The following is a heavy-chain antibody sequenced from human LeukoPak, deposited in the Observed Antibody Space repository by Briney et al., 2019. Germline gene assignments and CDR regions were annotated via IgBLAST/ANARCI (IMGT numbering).Heavy chain of an antibody. Sequence: ASVKVSCKASGYTFTGYYMHWVRQAPGQGLEWMGWINPNSGGTNYVQKFQGRITMTRDTSISTAYMELSRLRSDDTAVYYCARVKMDYYDSSGSPEYYFDYWGQGTLVTVSS. CDR2: INPNSGGT. V-gene: IGHV1-2*02. D-gene: IGHD3-22*01. CDR3: ARVKMDYYDSSGSPEYYFDY. CDR1: GYTFTGYY. J-gene: IGHJ4*02.